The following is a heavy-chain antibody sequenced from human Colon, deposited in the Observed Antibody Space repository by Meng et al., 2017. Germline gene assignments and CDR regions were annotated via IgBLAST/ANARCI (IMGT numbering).Heavy chain of an antibody. V-gene: IGHV4-31*03. CDR3: ARVVSLVVKGNWFDS. Sequence: VQLLESGPGLVKPSQTLSLTCNVSGDSITSGGYYWSWIRQHPGKGLEWIGNIDHSGTTYDNPSLKTRLTMSVDTSKNQFSLKLTSVTAADTAVYYCARVVSLVVKGNWFDSWGQGTLVTVSS. CDR1: GDSITSGGYY. D-gene: IGHD2-15*01. CDR2: IDHSGTT. J-gene: IGHJ5*01.